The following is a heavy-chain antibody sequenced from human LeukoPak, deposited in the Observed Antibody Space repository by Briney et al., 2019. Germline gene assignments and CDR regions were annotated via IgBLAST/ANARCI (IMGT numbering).Heavy chain of an antibody. CDR2: IYRSGST. V-gene: IGHV4-4*02. D-gene: IGHD6-19*01. J-gene: IGHJ4*02. Sequence: SETLSLTCTVSGDSVSSTHWWSWVRQPPGKGLEWIGEIYRSGSTNDNPSLKSRVTVSVDQPKNQFSLKLTSVTAADTAVYYCARRQWGAVGFDYWGQGTLVTVSS. CDR3: ARRQWGAVGFDY. CDR1: GDSVSSTHW.